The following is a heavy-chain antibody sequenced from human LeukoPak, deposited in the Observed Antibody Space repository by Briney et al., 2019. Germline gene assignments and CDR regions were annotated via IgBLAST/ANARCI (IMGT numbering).Heavy chain of an antibody. CDR2: ISYDGSNK. CDR1: GFTFSSYG. J-gene: IGHJ5*02. V-gene: IGHV3-30*03. D-gene: IGHD2-15*01. Sequence: GGSLRLSCAASGFTFSSYGMHWVRQAPGKGLEWVAVISYDGSNKYYADSVKGRFTISRDNSKNTLYLQMNSLRAEDTAVYYCARDRSPCSGGRCYSYNWFDPWGQGTLVTVSS. CDR3: ARDRSPCSGGRCYSYNWFDP.